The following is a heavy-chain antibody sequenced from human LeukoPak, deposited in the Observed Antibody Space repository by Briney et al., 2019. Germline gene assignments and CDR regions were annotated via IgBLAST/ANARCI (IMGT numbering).Heavy chain of an antibody. J-gene: IGHJ3*02. V-gene: IGHV3-7*01. D-gene: IGHD2-15*01. Sequence: GGSLRLSCAASGFTFSTYWMTWVRQAPGKGLEWVANIRQDGSEKFYVDSVKGRFTISRDSAKNSLYLQLNSLRAEDTAVYYCARDSSPRDGYDAFDIWGQGTMVTVSS. CDR2: IRQDGSEK. CDR1: GFTFSTYW. CDR3: ARDSSPRDGYDAFDI.